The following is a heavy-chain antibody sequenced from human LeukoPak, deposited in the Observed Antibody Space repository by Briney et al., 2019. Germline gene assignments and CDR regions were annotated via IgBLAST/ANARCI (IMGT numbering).Heavy chain of an antibody. V-gene: IGHV1-2*04. D-gene: IGHD6-19*01. J-gene: IGHJ4*02. Sequence: ASVKVSCKASGYTFTGYYMNWVRQAPGQGLEWMGWINPNSGGTNYAQKFQGWVTMTRDTSISTAYMELSRLRSEDTAVYYCATHRRILGIAVAGTDYWGQGTLVTVSS. CDR3: ATHRRILGIAVAGTDY. CDR2: INPNSGGT. CDR1: GYTFTGYY.